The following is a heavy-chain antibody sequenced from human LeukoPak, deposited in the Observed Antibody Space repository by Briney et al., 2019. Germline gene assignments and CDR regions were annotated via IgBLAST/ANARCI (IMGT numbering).Heavy chain of an antibody. V-gene: IGHV1-8*01. CDR1: GYTFTSYD. CDR2: MNPNSGNT. Sequence: ASVKVSFKASGYTFTSYDINWVRQATGQGLEWMGWMNPNSGNTGYAQKFQGRVTMTRNTSISTAYMELSSLRSEDTAVYYCARAARIVARRTLYYYYYYMDVWGKGTTVTVSS. J-gene: IGHJ6*03. CDR3: ARAARIVARRTLYYYYYYMDV. D-gene: IGHD6-6*01.